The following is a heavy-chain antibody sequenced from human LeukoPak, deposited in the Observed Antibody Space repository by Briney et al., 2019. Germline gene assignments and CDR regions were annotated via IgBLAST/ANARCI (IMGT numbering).Heavy chain of an antibody. J-gene: IGHJ5*02. V-gene: IGHV4-4*02. CDR1: GDSITSSHW. D-gene: IGHD2-15*01. CDR3: ARAYHPRGSSTPS. Sequence: PSETLSLTCTVSGDSITSSHWWSWIRQSPGKGLEWIGNTYHSDYTNYNPSLKSRVTISVDTSKNQFSLKLSSVTAADTAVYYCARAYHPRGSSTPSWGQGTLVTVSS. CDR2: TYHSDYT.